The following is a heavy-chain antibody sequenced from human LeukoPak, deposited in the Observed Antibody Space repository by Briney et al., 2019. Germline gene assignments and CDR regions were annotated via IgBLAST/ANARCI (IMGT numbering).Heavy chain of an antibody. CDR1: GFTFSSYA. D-gene: IGHD2-21*01. CDR2: ISGSGGST. J-gene: IGHJ6*02. V-gene: IGHV3-23*01. Sequence: AGGSLRLSCAASGFTFSSYAMSWVRQAPGKGLEWVSAISGSGGSTYYADSVKGRFTISRDNSKNTLYLQMNSLRAEDTAVYYCAKGRSQIDGVYYYGMDVWGQRTTVTVSS. CDR3: AKGRSQIDGVYYYGMDV.